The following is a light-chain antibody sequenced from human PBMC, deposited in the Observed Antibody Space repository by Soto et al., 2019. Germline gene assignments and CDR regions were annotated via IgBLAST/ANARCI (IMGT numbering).Light chain of an antibody. J-gene: IGKJ1*01. CDR2: GAS. CDR1: QSLSSSS. CDR3: QQYDSSPRT. V-gene: IGKV3-20*01. Sequence: EIVVTQSPGTLSMSPGERATLSCRARQSLSSSSLAWYQQKPGQAPRLLISGASSRAADIPDRFSGSGSGTDFTLTINRLEPEDFAVYYCQQYDSSPRTFGQGTKVDIK.